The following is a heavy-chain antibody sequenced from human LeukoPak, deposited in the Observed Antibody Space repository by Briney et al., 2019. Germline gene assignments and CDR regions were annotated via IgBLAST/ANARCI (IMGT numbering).Heavy chain of an antibody. CDR2: FIPVLGTA. CDR1: GGTFSDYA. D-gene: IGHD2-8*01. V-gene: IGHV1-69*10. CDR3: AGIPVFGVVLHQEPV. J-gene: IGHJ6*04. Sequence: SVKVSCKASGGTFSDYALNWVRQAPGQGLEWMGVFIPVLGTANSTQNFQDRVSITADISTHTVYMELSSLKSEDTAVYFCAGIPVFGVVLHQEPVWGKGTTVSVSS.